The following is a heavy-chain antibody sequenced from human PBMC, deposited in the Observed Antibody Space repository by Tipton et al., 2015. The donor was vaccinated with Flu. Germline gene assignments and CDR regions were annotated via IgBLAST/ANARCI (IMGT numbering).Heavy chain of an antibody. CDR3: VRGRGGYNTFDY. D-gene: IGHD5-24*01. CDR2: ISSTSLYI. V-gene: IGHV3-21*06. J-gene: IGHJ4*02. CDR1: GFTLSNYD. Sequence: SLRLSCLVSGFTLSNYDMNWVRQAPGKGLEWVASISSTSLYIYYADSLKDRFTISRDNAESSLSLQMNSLVPEDTALYYCVRGRGGYNTFDYWGQGTLVTVSS.